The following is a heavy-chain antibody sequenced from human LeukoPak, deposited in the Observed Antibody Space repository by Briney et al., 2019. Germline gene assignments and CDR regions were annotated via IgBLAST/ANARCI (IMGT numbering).Heavy chain of an antibody. V-gene: IGHV3-74*01. CDR2: INTDGSGT. CDR1: GFSFSTYW. CDR3: AGYYYDSCGYFAHDY. D-gene: IGHD3-22*01. J-gene: IGHJ4*02. Sequence: GGSLRLSCAASGFSFSTYWMHRVRQAPGKGLVWLSRINTDGSGTNYADSVKGRFTVSRDNAKNTLYLQMNSLRAEDTAVYFCAGYYYDSCGYFAHDYWGQGTLVIVSS.